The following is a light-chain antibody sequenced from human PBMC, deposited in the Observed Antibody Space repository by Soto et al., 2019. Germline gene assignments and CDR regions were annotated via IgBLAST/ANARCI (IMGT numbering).Light chain of an antibody. V-gene: IGKV3-15*01. Sequence: EVVMTQSPATLSVSPGDRATLSCRASLSVSNNLAWYQQKPGQAPRLLIYGASTGATGLPARFSASGSGTEFTLTISSLQSEDFAVYYCQQYHNWPPYTFGQGTKLEIK. CDR3: QQYHNWPPYT. CDR2: GAS. CDR1: LSVSNN. J-gene: IGKJ2*01.